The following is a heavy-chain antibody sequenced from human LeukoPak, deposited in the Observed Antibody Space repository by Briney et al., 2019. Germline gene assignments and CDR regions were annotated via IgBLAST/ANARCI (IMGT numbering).Heavy chain of an antibody. Sequence: SVKVSCKASGGTFISYAISWVRQAPGQGLEWMGRIIPIFGTANYAQKFQGRVTITTDESTSTVYMELSSLRSEDTAVYYCAREEGGSRSSDFWGQGTLVTVSS. CDR3: AREEGGSRSSDF. CDR2: IIPIFGTA. V-gene: IGHV1-69*05. CDR1: GGTFISYA. D-gene: IGHD6-6*01. J-gene: IGHJ4*02.